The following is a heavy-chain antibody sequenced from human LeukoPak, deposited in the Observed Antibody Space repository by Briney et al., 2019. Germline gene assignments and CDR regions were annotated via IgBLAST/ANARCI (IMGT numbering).Heavy chain of an antibody. J-gene: IGHJ3*02. CDR2: IRSKAYGGTT. V-gene: IGHV3-49*03. CDR3: TRPGTTFLGVFFPKPPPPHAFDI. Sequence: TGGSLRLSCTASGFTFGDYAMSWFRQAPGKGLEWVGFIRSKAYGGTTEYAASVKGRFTISRDDSKSIAYLQMNSLKTEDTAVYYFTRPGTTFLGVFFPKPPPPHAFDIWGQGTMVTVSS. CDR1: GFTFGDYA. D-gene: IGHD3-16*01.